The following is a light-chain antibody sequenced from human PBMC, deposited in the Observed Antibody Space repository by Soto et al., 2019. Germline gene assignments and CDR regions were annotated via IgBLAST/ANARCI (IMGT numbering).Light chain of an antibody. J-gene: IGKJ5*01. CDR3: QQSYSTPPT. CDR2: TTS. Sequence: DIQMTQSPSSLSASVGDRVTITCRASQSISSYLNWYQQKPGKVPTLLIYTTSSLQSGVPSRFSGSGSGTDFTLTISSLQPEDFATYYCQQSYSTPPTFGQGTRLEIK. V-gene: IGKV1-39*01. CDR1: QSISSY.